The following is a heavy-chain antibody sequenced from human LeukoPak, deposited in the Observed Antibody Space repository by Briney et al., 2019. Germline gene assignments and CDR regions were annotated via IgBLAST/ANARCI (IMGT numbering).Heavy chain of an antibody. CDR2: ISSSGSTI. J-gene: IGHJ3*02. V-gene: IGHV3-11*04. Sequence: GGSLRLSCAASGFTFSDYYMSWIRQAPGKGLEWVSYISSSGSTIYYADSVKGRFTISRDNAKNSLYLQMNSLRAENTAVYYCARQTPSGAFDIWGQGTMVTVSS. CDR1: GFTFSDYY. CDR3: ARQTPSGAFDI. D-gene: IGHD2-15*01.